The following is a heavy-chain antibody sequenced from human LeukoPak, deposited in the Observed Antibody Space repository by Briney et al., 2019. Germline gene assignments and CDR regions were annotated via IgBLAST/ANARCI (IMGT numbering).Heavy chain of an antibody. CDR3: AQSLLWSGESEYAFDI. V-gene: IGHV4-59*01. CDR1: GGSISSYY. D-gene: IGHD3-10*01. CDR2: IYYSGST. Sequence: PSETLSLTCTVSGGSISSYYWSWIRQPPGKGLEWIGYIYYSGSTNYNPSLKSRVTISVDTSKNQFSLKLSSVTAADTAVYYCAQSLLWSGESEYAFDIWGQGTMVTVSS. J-gene: IGHJ3*02.